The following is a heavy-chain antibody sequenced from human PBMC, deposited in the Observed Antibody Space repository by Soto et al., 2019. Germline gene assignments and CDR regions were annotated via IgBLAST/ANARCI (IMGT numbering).Heavy chain of an antibody. V-gene: IGHV3-23*01. J-gene: IGHJ4*02. CDR2: ISGSGGST. CDR1: GFTFSICA. Sequence: RRSCAASGFTFSICAMSWVRQAPGKGLEWVSAISGSGGSTYYADSVKGRFTISRDNSKNTLYLQMNSLRAEDTAVYYCAKGRGGSYSGYLDHWGQGTLVSFXT. D-gene: IGHD1-26*01. CDR3: AKGRGGSYSGYLDH.